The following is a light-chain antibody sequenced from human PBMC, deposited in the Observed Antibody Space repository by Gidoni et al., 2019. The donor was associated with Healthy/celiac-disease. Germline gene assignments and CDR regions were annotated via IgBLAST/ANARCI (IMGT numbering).Light chain of an antibody. Sequence: QSALTQPPSASRSPGQSVTISCTGTSSAVGGYNYVSWYQQPPGKAPKLMIYEVSKRPSGVPDRFSGSKSGNTASLTVSGLQAEDEADYYCSSYAGSNNFRVFGGGTKLTVL. CDR1: SSAVGGYNY. V-gene: IGLV2-8*01. J-gene: IGLJ2*01. CDR3: SSYAGSNNFRV. CDR2: EVS.